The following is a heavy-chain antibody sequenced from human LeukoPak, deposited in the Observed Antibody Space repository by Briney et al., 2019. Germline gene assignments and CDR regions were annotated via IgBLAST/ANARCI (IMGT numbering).Heavy chain of an antibody. D-gene: IGHD3-22*01. CDR1: GFTLSSYA. CDR2: ISGSGGST. Sequence: GGSLRLSCAASGFTLSSYAMSWARQVPGKGLEWVSTISGSGGSTYYADSVKGRFTISRDNSKNTLYLQMNSLRAGDTAVYYCAKSVVVITTYYFDYWGQGTLVTVSS. V-gene: IGHV3-23*01. CDR3: AKSVVVITTYYFDY. J-gene: IGHJ4*02.